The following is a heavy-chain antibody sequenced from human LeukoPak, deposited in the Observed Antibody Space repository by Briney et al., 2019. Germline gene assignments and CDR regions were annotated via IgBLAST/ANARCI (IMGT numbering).Heavy chain of an antibody. CDR3: ARSYYYGSGSDWGYSYYFDY. CDR2: INPSGGST. V-gene: IGHV1-46*01. D-gene: IGHD3-10*01. CDR1: GYTFTSYA. Sequence: ASVKVSCKASGYTFTSYAMHWVRQAPGQGLEWMGIINPSGGSTSYAQKFQGRVTMTRDTSTSTVYMELSSLRSEDTAVYYCARSYYYGSGSDWGYSYYFDYWGQGTLVTVSS. J-gene: IGHJ4*02.